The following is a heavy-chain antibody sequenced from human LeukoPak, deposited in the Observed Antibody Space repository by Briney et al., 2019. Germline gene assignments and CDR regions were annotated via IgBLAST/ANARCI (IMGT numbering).Heavy chain of an antibody. V-gene: IGHV3-21*01. CDR2: ISNHDLDI. Sequence: GGSLRLSCAASGFDLSRYSMNWVRQAPGKGLEWFSTISNHDLDIYYADSMKGRITISRDNAENTVYLEMSSLRVEDTALYYCTKDSIIMNSWAFDLWGQGTLVPVSS. CDR1: GFDLSRYS. J-gene: IGHJ5*02. CDR3: TKDSIIMNSWAFDL. D-gene: IGHD3-10*01.